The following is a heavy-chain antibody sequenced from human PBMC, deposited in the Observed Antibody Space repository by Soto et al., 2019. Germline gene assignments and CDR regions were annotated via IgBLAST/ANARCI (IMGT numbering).Heavy chain of an antibody. CDR1: GFTFTSYW. V-gene: IGHV3-74*01. J-gene: IGHJ4*02. D-gene: IGHD3-10*01. CDR3: ARQKLWFGELYDY. CDR2: TNSDGTST. Sequence: PGGSLRLSCAASGFTFTSYWMHWVRQAPGKGLVWVSRTNSDGTSTTYADSVKGRFTISRDNAKNTLYLQMSNLRAEDTAVYYCARQKLWFGELYDYWGQGTLVTVSS.